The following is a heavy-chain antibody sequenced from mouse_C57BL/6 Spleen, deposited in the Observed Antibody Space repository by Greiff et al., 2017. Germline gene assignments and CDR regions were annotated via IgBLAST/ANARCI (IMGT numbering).Heavy chain of an antibody. CDR1: GFTFSDYY. D-gene: IGHD2-3*01. CDR3: ARDDGYSYAMDY. V-gene: IGHV5-16*01. J-gene: IGHJ4*01. CDR2: INYDGSST. Sequence: EVHLVESEGGLVQPGSSMKLSCTASGFTFSDYYMAWVRQVPEKGLEWVANINYDGSSTYYLDSLKSRFIISRDNAKNILYLQMSSLKSEDTATYYCARDDGYSYAMDYWGQGTSVTVSS.